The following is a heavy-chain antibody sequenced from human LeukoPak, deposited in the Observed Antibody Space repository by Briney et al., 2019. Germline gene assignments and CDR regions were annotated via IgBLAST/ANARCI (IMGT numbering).Heavy chain of an antibody. CDR3: ASAVLRSGFAFDI. CDR2: XYYRSKWXN. CDR1: GDSVXXXXXX. J-gene: IGHJ3*02. D-gene: IGHD3-22*01. V-gene: IGHV6-1*01. Sequence: SQTLSLTXXISGDSVXXXXXXXNWIXXSXXXXXXXXXXXYYRSKWXNXYAVXXXXXXTINPDTSKNQFSLQLNSLTPQDTAVYYCASAVLRSGFAFDIWGQGTMVTVSS.